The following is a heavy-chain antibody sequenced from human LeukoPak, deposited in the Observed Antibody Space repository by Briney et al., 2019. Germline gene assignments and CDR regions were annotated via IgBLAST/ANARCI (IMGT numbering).Heavy chain of an antibody. CDR1: AFTFSSYG. CDR2: ISGSGAGT. Sequence: PGGSLRLSCVASAFTFSSYGMSWVRQTPGKGLEWVSAISGSGAGTYYADSVKGRFTISRDNSKNTLYLQMNSLRAEDTAVYYCAKEIGYNYGGNYFGYWGQGTLVTVSS. V-gene: IGHV3-23*01. CDR3: AKEIGYNYGGNYFGY. D-gene: IGHD5-18*01. J-gene: IGHJ4*02.